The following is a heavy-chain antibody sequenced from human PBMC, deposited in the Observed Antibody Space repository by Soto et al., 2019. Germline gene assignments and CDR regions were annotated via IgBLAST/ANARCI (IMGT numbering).Heavy chain of an antibody. Sequence: QVQLVQSGAEVKKPGASVKVSCKASGYTFTGYYMHWVRQAPGQGLEWMGWINPNSGGTNYTQKFQGRVTMTRDTSISTAYMELSRLRSDDTAVYYCARAQYQLLSSLYYYYYGMDVWGQGTTVTVSS. D-gene: IGHD2-2*01. CDR1: GYTFTGYY. J-gene: IGHJ6*02. CDR2: INPNSGGT. CDR3: ARAQYQLLSSLYYYYYGMDV. V-gene: IGHV1-2*02.